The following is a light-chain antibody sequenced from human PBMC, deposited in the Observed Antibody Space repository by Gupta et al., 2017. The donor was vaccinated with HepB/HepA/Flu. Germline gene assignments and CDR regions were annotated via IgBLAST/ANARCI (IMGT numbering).Light chain of an antibody. V-gene: IGKV1-12*01. CDR3: CQAKSYRLT. Sequence: DIQMNQSPSSVSVSVGDRVTITCRASQGISSWLAWYQQKPGKAPKLLLYSASSLQSGVPSTFSGSRSSRDVTLTIISLLPEDFATYYCCQAKSYRLTFGGGTRVEIK. CDR1: QGISSW. J-gene: IGKJ4*01. CDR2: SAS.